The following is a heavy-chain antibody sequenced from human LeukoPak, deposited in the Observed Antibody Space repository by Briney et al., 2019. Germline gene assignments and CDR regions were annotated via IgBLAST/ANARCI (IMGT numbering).Heavy chain of an antibody. D-gene: IGHD6-19*01. V-gene: IGHV1-24*01. CDR3: ATHRIFIAVAGREPFDY. Sequence: GASVKVSCEVSGYTLTELSMHWVRQAPGKGLEWMGGFDPEDGETIYAQKFQGGVTMTEDTSTDTAYMELSSLRSEDTAVYYCATHRIFIAVAGREPFDYWGQGTLVTVSS. J-gene: IGHJ4*02. CDR2: FDPEDGET. CDR1: GYTLTELS.